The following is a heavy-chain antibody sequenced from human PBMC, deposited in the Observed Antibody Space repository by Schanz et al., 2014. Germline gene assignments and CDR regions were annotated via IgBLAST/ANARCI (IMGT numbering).Heavy chain of an antibody. V-gene: IGHV1-18*01. D-gene: IGHD3-9*01. J-gene: IGHJ6*02. CDR3: ARVQDDILTGSEYYYGMDV. Sequence: QVQLIQSGAEVKKPGASVKVSCKASGYTFTSHGISWVRQAPGQGLEWMGWISTSNGNTNYIQKLQGRVTMTTDTSTSTAYMELRSLRSDDTAVYYCARVQDDILTGSEYYYGMDVWGQGTTVTVSS. CDR2: ISTSNGNT. CDR1: GYTFTSHG.